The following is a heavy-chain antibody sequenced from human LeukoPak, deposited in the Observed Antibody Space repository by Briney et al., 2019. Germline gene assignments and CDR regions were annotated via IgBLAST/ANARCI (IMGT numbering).Heavy chain of an antibody. CDR2: IRYDESNK. J-gene: IGHJ4*02. D-gene: IGHD4-11*01. CDR1: GFTFSSYG. V-gene: IGHV3-30*02. Sequence: GGSLRLSCAASGFTFSSYGMHWVRQAPGKGLEWVAFIRYDESNKYYADSVKGRFTISRDNSKNTLYLQMGSLRAEDMAVYYCARVSTVTTFGYFDYWGQGTLVTVSS. CDR3: ARVSTVTTFGYFDY.